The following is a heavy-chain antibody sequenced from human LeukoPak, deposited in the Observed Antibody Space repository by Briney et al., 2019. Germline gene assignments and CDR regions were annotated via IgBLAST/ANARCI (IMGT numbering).Heavy chain of an antibody. CDR3: AANSYGYVTPFDY. V-gene: IGHV4-34*01. J-gene: IGHJ4*02. CDR2: INHSGSA. D-gene: IGHD5-18*01. Sequence: PSETLSLTCAVSGGSFSGYYWTWIRQPPGKGLEWIGEINHSGSANYNPSLESRVTISLDTSKNQFSLKLSSVTAADTAVYYCAANSYGYVTPFDYWGQGTLVTVSS. CDR1: GGSFSGYY.